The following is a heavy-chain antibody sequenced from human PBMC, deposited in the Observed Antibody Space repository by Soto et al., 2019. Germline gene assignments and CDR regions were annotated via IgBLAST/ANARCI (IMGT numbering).Heavy chain of an antibody. D-gene: IGHD6-13*01. V-gene: IGHV5-51*01. CDR1: GYSFTSYW. J-gene: IGHJ6*02. CDR2: IYPGDSDT. CDR3: ARRGSSSPLYYYYYGMDV. Sequence: PGESLKISCKGSGYSFTSYWIGWVRQMPGKGLEWMGIIYPGDSDTRYSPSFQGQVTISADKSISTAYLQWSSLKASDTAMYYCARRGSSSPLYYYYYGMDVWGQGTTDTVSS.